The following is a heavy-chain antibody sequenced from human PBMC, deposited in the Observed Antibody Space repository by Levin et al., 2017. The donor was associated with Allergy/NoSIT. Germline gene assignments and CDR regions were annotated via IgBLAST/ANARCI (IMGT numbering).Heavy chain of an antibody. CDR3: ARDDRGNSGLDV. J-gene: IGHJ6*02. CDR2: IFYTGSA. CDR1: GGSINSYY. D-gene: IGHD3-22*01. Sequence: SETLSLTCTVSGGSINSYYWSWIRQSPGKGLEYLGNIFYTGSAYYNPSLESRVTISLDTSKRQFSLNLHSVTAADTAVYFCARDDRGNSGLDVWGQGTTVIVSS. V-gene: IGHV4-59*01.